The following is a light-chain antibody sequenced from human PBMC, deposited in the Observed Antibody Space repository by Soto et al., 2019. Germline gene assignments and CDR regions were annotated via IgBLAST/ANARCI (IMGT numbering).Light chain of an antibody. CDR3: QQNNNWS. J-gene: IGKJ5*01. CDR1: QSVSSSY. Sequence: EIVLTQSPGTLSLSPGERSTLSCRASQSVSSSYLAWYQQKPGQAPXLLIYAASTRATGIPARFSGSGSETEFTLTISSLQSEDFAVYYCQQNNNWSFGQGTRLEIK. V-gene: IGKV3-15*01. CDR2: AAS.